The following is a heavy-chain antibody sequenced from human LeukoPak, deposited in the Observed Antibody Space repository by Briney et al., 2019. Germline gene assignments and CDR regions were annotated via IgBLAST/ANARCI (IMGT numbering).Heavy chain of an antibody. D-gene: IGHD6-13*01. CDR3: AKDSAGMGLYGMDV. J-gene: IGHJ6*02. V-gene: IGHV3-9*01. Sequence: PGRSLRLSCAASGFTFDDYAMHWVQQAPGKGLEWVSGISWNSGSIGYADSVKGRFTISRDNAKNSLYLQMNSLRAEDTALYYCAKDSAGMGLYGMDVWGQGTTVTVSS. CDR1: GFTFDDYA. CDR2: ISWNSGSI.